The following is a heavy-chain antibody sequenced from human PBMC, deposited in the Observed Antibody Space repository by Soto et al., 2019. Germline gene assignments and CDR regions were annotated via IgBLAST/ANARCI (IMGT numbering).Heavy chain of an antibody. Sequence: EAQLVESGGGLVQPGRSLRLSCAASGFTFDDYAMHWVRQAPGKGLEWVSGISWNSASVGYAESVKGRFTISRDNAKNSLYLQINSLRVEDTALYYCVKDLTPLIISYGTVIATAFDYWGQGTLVTVSS. D-gene: IGHD3-16*02. J-gene: IGHJ4*02. CDR3: VKDLTPLIISYGTVIATAFDY. V-gene: IGHV3-9*01. CDR1: GFTFDDYA. CDR2: ISWNSASV.